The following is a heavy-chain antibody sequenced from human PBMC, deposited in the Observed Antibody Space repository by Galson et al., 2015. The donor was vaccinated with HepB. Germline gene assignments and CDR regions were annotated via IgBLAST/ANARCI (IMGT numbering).Heavy chain of an antibody. V-gene: IGHV3-23*01. Sequence: SLRLSCAASGFTFSNFFMSWVRQAPGKGLEWVSGISSSGISTSYADSVKGRFTISRDNSKNTLFLQMNSLRADDTAVYYCAKDQEGSHFGGYWGQGALVTVSS. D-gene: IGHD1-26*01. CDR2: ISSSGIST. J-gene: IGHJ4*02. CDR1: GFTFSNFF. CDR3: AKDQEGSHFGGY.